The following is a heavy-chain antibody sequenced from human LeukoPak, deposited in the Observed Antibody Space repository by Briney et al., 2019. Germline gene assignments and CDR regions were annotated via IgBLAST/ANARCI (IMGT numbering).Heavy chain of an antibody. CDR3: ASGSYRQGYDY. J-gene: IGHJ4*02. Sequence: PSETLSLTCTVSGGSISSGGYYWSWIRQPPGKGLEWIGSIYYSGSTYYNPSLKSRVTISVDTSKNQFSLKLSSVTAADTAVYYCASGSYRQGYDYWGQGTLVTVSS. CDR1: GGSISSGGYY. D-gene: IGHD4-11*01. V-gene: IGHV4-39*07. CDR2: IYYSGST.